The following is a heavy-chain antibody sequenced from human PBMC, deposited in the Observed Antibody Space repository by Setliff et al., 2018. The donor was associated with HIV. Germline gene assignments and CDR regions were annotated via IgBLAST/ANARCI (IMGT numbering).Heavy chain of an antibody. Sequence: ASVKVSCKASGFTFTRYYMHWVRQAPGQGLEWMGIINPSGDSTTYAQKFQGRVTISADESTSTAYMELSSLRSEDTAVYYCARVVYALQPYLDYWGQGTLVTVSS. J-gene: IGHJ4*02. D-gene: IGHD2-8*01. CDR1: GFTFTRYY. V-gene: IGHV1-46*01. CDR3: ARVVYALQPYLDY. CDR2: INPSGDST.